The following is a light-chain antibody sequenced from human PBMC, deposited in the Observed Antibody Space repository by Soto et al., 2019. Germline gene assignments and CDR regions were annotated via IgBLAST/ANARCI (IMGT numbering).Light chain of an antibody. CDR2: GAS. CDR1: QSIRSY. CDR3: QQSYTTPYT. V-gene: IGKV1-39*01. Sequence: DIQMTQSPSSLSASVGDRVTITCRASQSIRSYLHWYHQKPGKTPQLLIYGASNLQSGSPSRFTGSGSGTHFTLTISSLQPEDFATYYCQQSYTTPYTFGQGTKLEIK. J-gene: IGKJ2*01.